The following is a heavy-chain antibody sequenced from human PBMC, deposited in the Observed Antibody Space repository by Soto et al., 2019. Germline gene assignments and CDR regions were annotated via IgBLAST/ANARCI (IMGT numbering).Heavy chain of an antibody. D-gene: IGHD6-6*01. CDR2: IKSKTDGGTT. Sequence: GGSLRLSCAASGFTFSNAWMSWVRQATGKGLEWVGRIKSKTDGGTTDYAAPVKGRFTISRDDSKNTLYLQMNSLKTEDTAVYYCTTETLVFYYYMDVWGKGTTVTVSS. J-gene: IGHJ6*03. V-gene: IGHV3-15*01. CDR1: GFTFSNAW. CDR3: TTETLVFYYYMDV.